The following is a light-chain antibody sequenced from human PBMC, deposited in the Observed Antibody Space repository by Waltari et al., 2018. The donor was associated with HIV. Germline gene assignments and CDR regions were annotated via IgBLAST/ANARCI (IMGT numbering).Light chain of an antibody. J-gene: IGLJ2*01. CDR2: SNR. CDR1: SANIGSYT. V-gene: IGLV1-44*01. CDR3: AAWDDNRNAAV. Sequence: SLLTQPPSASGPPGPRVATSSSGSSANIGSYTITWYQKPPGTAPKLLINSNRQRPSGVPDRVSGSKSGTSGSLAISGLQSEDEADYYCAAWDDNRNAAVFGGGTKLTVL.